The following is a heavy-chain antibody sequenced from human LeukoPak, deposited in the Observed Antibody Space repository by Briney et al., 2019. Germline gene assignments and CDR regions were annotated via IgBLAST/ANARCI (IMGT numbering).Heavy chain of an antibody. D-gene: IGHD3-9*01. CDR2: ISYDGSNK. CDR3: ARDLSDILAGHFDY. J-gene: IGHJ4*02. V-gene: IGHV3-30-3*01. Sequence: GRSLRLSCAASGFTFSSYAMHWVRQAPGKGLEGVAVISYDGSNKYYADSVKGRFTISRDNSKNTLYLQMNSLRAEDTAVYYCARDLSDILAGHFDYWGQGTLVTVSS. CDR1: GFTFSSYA.